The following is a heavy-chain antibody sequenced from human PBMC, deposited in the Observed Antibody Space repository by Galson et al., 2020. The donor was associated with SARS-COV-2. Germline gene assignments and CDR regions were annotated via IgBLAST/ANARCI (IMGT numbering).Heavy chain of an antibody. CDR1: GGSISSGSYY. V-gene: IGHV4-61*02. CDR3: ASGRRPAYCGGDCFSHAFDI. D-gene: IGHD2-21*02. J-gene: IGHJ3*02. CDR2: IYTSGST. Sequence: SETLSLTCTVSGGSISSGSYYWSWIRQPAGKGLEWIGRIYTSGSTNYNPSLKSRVTISVDTSKNQFSLKLSSVTAADTAVYYCASGRRPAYCGGDCFSHAFDIWGQGTMVTISS.